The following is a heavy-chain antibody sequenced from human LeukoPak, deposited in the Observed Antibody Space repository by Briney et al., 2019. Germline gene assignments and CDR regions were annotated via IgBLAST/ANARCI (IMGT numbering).Heavy chain of an antibody. D-gene: IGHD3-9*01. CDR3: ASGYYDILNGYYSYY. Sequence: PGASLKISCKGSGYTFSSYWIGWVRQMPGKGLEWMGIIYPGDSDTRYSPSFQGQVTISADKSISTAYLQWSSLKASDTAMYYCASGYYDILNGYYSYYWGQGTLVTVSS. V-gene: IGHV5-51*01. CDR2: IYPGDSDT. J-gene: IGHJ4*02. CDR1: GYTFSSYW.